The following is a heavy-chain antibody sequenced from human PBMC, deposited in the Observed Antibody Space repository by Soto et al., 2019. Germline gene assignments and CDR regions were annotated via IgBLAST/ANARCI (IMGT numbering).Heavy chain of an antibody. Sequence: QVQLVQSGAEVKKPGSSVKVSCKASGGTFSSYAISWVRQAPGQGLEWMGGIIPIFGTANYAQKFQGRVTITADESTSTAYMELSSLRSEDTAVYYCARGLAYCGGDCYLARLGPWGMDVWGQGTTVTVSS. CDR3: ARGLAYCGGDCYLARLGPWGMDV. D-gene: IGHD2-21*02. CDR2: IIPIFGTA. J-gene: IGHJ6*02. CDR1: GGTFSSYA. V-gene: IGHV1-69*12.